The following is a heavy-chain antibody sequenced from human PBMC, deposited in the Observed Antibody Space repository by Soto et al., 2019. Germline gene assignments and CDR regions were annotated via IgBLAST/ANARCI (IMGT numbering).Heavy chain of an antibody. Sequence: QVQLVESGGGVVQPGRSLRLSCAASGFTFSSYAMHWVRQAPGKGLEWVAVISYDGSNKYYADSVKGRFTISRDNSKNTLYLQMNSLRAEDTAVYYCARDRDCSGGSCYSGLDYWGQGTLVTVSS. D-gene: IGHD2-15*01. CDR3: ARDRDCSGGSCYSGLDY. CDR1: GFTFSSYA. J-gene: IGHJ4*02. CDR2: ISYDGSNK. V-gene: IGHV3-30-3*01.